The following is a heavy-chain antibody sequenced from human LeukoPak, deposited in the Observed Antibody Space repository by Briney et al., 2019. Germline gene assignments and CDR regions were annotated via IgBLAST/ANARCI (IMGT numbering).Heavy chain of an antibody. J-gene: IGHJ4*02. D-gene: IGHD2-2*01. V-gene: IGHV3-48*04. CDR1: GFTFSNYS. CDR3: ARDARYCSSTSCPDY. Sequence: GGSLRLSCAGSGFTFSNYSINWVRQAPGKGLEWVSYISSSGSTIYYADSVKGRFTISRDNAKNSLYLQMNSLRAEDTAVYYCARDARYCSSTSCPDYWGQGTLVTVSS. CDR2: ISSSGSTI.